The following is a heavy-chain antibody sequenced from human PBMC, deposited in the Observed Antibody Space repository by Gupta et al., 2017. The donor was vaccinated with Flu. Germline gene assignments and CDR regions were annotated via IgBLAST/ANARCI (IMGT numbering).Heavy chain of an antibody. Sequence: QVQLQSSVPGLLTASETLSLTCAFVGASISGNYWSWIRQSPGKGVECIGYSDYSGSDHYSPSLTNRVTISVDMSKYKFSLKLRSVTVEDTAVYYCARDVWAGKKYGMDVWGQGTTVTVSS. CDR3: ARDVWAGKKYGMDV. V-gene: IGHV4-59*12. D-gene: IGHD3-16*01. CDR2: SDYSGSD. J-gene: IGHJ6*02. CDR1: GASISGNY.